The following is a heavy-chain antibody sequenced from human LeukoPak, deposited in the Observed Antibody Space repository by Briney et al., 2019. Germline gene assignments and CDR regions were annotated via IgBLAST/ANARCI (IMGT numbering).Heavy chain of an antibody. V-gene: IGHV4-59*01. D-gene: IGHD1-26*01. Sequence: SGTLSLTCTVSGVSISSYYWSWIRQPPGKGLEWIGYVYYSGSTNYNPSLKSRVTISVDTSKNQFSLKLTSVTAADTAVYYCARGDSGSFSQFDCWGQGTLVTVSS. CDR1: GVSISSYY. J-gene: IGHJ4*02. CDR3: ARGDSGSFSQFDC. CDR2: VYYSGST.